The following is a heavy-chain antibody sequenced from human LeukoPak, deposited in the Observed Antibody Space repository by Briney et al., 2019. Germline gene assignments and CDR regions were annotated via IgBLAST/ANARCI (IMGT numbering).Heavy chain of an antibody. J-gene: IGHJ4*02. CDR1: GDFVSSNSAA. V-gene: IGHV6-1*01. CDR2: TYYRSEWYN. Sequence: SQTLSLTCAISGDFVSSNSAAWNWLRQSPSRGLEWLGRTYYRSEWYNDYAVSVKSRITINPDTSKNQFSLHLNSVTPEDTAVYYCARAGVGATRYYDYWGQGALVTVSS. D-gene: IGHD1-26*01. CDR3: ARAGVGATRYYDY.